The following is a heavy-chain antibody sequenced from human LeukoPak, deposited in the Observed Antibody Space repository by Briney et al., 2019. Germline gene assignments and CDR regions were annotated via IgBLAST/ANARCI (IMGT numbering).Heavy chain of an antibody. V-gene: IGHV4-34*01. CDR3: ARSRYYYYYYMDV. CDR1: GGSFSAYY. CDR2: INHSGTT. D-gene: IGHD1-14*01. J-gene: IGHJ6*03. Sequence: SETLSLTCAVYGGSFSAYYGSWIRQPPGKGLEWIGEINHSGTTNYNPSLKSRVIISVDTSKNQFSLKLSSVTAADTAVYYCARSRYYYYYYMDVWGKGTTVTVSS.